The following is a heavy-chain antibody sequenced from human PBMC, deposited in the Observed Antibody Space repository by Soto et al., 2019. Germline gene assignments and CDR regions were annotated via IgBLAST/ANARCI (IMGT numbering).Heavy chain of an antibody. CDR2: IYYSGST. D-gene: IGHD5-12*01. CDR3: ARRGYSGYHFDY. Sequence: SATLSLTCTVSGGSISSSSYYWGWIRQPPGKGLEWIGSIYYSGSTYYNPSLKSRVTISVDTSKNQFSLKLSSVTAADTAVYYCARRGYSGYHFDYWGQGTLVTVSS. V-gene: IGHV4-39*01. J-gene: IGHJ4*02. CDR1: GGSISSSSYY.